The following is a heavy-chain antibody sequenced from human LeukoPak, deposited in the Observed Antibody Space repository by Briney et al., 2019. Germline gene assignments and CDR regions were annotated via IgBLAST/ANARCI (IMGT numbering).Heavy chain of an antibody. CDR2: INPSGGST. D-gene: IGHD1-7*01. CDR3: ARAELQYYFDY. V-gene: IGHV1-46*01. J-gene: IGHJ4*02. Sequence: ASVKVSCKASGYTFTSYFVHWVRKAPGQGLEWVGIINPSGGSTSYTQKFQGRVTMTRDTSINTAYMELSSLRSDDTAVYYCARAELQYYFDYWGQGTLVTVSS. CDR1: GYTFTSYF.